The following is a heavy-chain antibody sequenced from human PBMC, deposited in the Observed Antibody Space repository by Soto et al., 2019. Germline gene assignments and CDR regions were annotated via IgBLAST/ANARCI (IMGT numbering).Heavy chain of an antibody. CDR1: GGTFSSYA. Sequence: QVQLVQSGAEVKKPGSSVKVSCKASGGTFSSYAISWVRQAPGQGLEWMGGIIPIFGTANYAQKFQGRVTITADESTSTAYMELSSLRSEDTAVYYCARGDRYSSGWRYNWFDPWGQGTLVTVSS. V-gene: IGHV1-69*12. D-gene: IGHD6-25*01. J-gene: IGHJ5*02. CDR3: ARGDRYSSGWRYNWFDP. CDR2: IIPIFGTA.